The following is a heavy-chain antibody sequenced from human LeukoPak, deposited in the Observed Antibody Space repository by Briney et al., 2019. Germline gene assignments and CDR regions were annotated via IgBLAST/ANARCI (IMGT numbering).Heavy chain of an antibody. D-gene: IGHD5-18*01. J-gene: IGHJ4*02. CDR2: INPNSGGT. V-gene: IGHV1-2*02. CDR3: ARDRSPAPGRSYGRGHFDY. Sequence: ASVKVSCKASGYTFTGYYMHWVRQAPGQGLEWMGWINPNSGGTNYAQKFQGRVTMTRDTSISTAYMELSRLRSDDTAVYYCARDRSPAPGRSYGRGHFDYWGQGTLVTVSS. CDR1: GYTFTGYY.